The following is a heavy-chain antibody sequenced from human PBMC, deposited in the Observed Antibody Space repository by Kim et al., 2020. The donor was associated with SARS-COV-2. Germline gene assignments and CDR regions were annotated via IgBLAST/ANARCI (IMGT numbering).Heavy chain of an antibody. CDR3: ARYLGYCSGGRCSSAYYYYGMDV. J-gene: IGHJ6*02. Sequence: GGSLRLSCAASGFTFSSYAMSWVRQAPGKGLEWVSVISGSGGSTYYADSVKGRFTISRDNSKNTLYLQMNSLRAEDTAVYYCARYLGYCSGGRCSSAYYYYGMDVWGQGPTVTVSS. CDR1: GFTFSSYA. CDR2: ISGSGGST. D-gene: IGHD2-15*01. V-gene: IGHV3-23*01.